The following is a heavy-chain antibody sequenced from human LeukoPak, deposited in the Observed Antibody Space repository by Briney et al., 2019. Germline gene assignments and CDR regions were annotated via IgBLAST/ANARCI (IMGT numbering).Heavy chain of an antibody. V-gene: IGHV3-21*01. CDR3: ARDDVVVPAAPEGYYMDV. D-gene: IGHD2-2*01. J-gene: IGHJ6*03. Sequence: GGSLRLSCAASGFTFSRDSMNWVRQAPGKGLEWVSSISSSSSYIYYAGSVKGRFTISRDNAKNSLYLQMNSLRAEDTAVYYCARDDVVVPAAPEGYYMDVWGKGTTVTVSS. CDR2: ISSSSSYI. CDR1: GFTFSRDS.